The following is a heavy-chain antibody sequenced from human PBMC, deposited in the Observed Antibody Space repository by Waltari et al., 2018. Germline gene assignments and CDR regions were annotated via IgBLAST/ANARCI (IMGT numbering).Heavy chain of an antibody. D-gene: IGHD2-15*01. Sequence: QITLKESGPTLVTPTQTLTLTCTFSGFSLSTSGVGVGWIRQPPGKALEWLAIIYWNDERYSPSLKGRITITKETSKNQVVLTRTNMDPVETATYYCVHRRHCDGSSCLQSWFDPWGQGTLVTVSS. V-gene: IGHV2-5*01. CDR1: GFSLSTSGVG. CDR2: IYWNDE. CDR3: VHRRHCDGSSCLQSWFDP. J-gene: IGHJ5*02.